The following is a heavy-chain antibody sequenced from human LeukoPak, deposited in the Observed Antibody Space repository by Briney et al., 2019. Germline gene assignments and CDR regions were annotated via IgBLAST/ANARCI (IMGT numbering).Heavy chain of an antibody. J-gene: IGHJ4*02. D-gene: IGHD6-13*01. Sequence: GGSLRLSCAASGLTFSNYWMTWVRQAPGKGLEWVANIKKDGSEKYYLDSVKGRFSISRDNAKSSLYLQMNSLTVEDTAVYQCARGGSSSSWFWIDWGQGTLVTVSS. CDR3: ARGGSSSSWFWID. CDR1: GLTFSNYW. V-gene: IGHV3-7*04. CDR2: IKKDGSEK.